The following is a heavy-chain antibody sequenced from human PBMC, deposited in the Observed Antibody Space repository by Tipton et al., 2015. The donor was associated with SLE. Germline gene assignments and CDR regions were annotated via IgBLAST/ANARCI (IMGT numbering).Heavy chain of an antibody. CDR1: GGSISSINYC. J-gene: IGHJ4*02. V-gene: IGHV4-39*07. D-gene: IGHD4-17*01. Sequence: TLSLTCTVSGGSISSINYCWGWIRQPPGKGLEWIGSICDSGFTYYRPSLKSRVTVSLDTSKNQVSLNLTSLTAADAAVYYCARIDGAYDQFYLDYWGQGILVTVSS. CDR3: ARIDGAYDQFYLDY. CDR2: ICDSGFT.